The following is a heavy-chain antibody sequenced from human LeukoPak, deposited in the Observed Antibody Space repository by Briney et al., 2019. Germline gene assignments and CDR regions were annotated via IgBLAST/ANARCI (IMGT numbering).Heavy chain of an antibody. J-gene: IGHJ3*02. Sequence: GESLKISCKGSGYSFTSYWFGWVGQMPGKGLEWMGIIYPGDSDTRYSPSFRGQVTISADKSISTAYLQWSSLKASDTAMYYCARRTSSDAFDIWGQGTMVTVSS. CDR1: GYSFTSYW. D-gene: IGHD3-10*01. V-gene: IGHV5-51*01. CDR3: ARRTSSDAFDI. CDR2: IYPGDSDT.